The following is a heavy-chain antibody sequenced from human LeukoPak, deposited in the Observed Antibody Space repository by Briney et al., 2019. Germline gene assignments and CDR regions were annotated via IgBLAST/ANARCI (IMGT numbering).Heavy chain of an antibody. D-gene: IGHD3-10*01. CDR2: FSSDGRST. Sequence: PGGSLRLSCAASGFTFSTFNMHWVRRAPGKGLEWVAVFSSDGRSTFYAENVQGRFTLSRDNSKNTLSLQMNSLRAEDTAVYYCAKSYYYHSGSFDYWGQGTLVTVSS. V-gene: IGHV3-30*18. CDR3: AKSYYYHSGSFDY. J-gene: IGHJ4*02. CDR1: GFTFSTFN.